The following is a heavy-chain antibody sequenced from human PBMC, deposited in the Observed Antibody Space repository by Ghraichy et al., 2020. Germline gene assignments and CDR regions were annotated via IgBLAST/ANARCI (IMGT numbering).Heavy chain of an antibody. CDR3: ARVHDSSGYYYYYGMDV. CDR2: ISAYNGNT. Sequence: ASVKVSCKASGYTFTSYGISWVRQAPGQGLEWMGWISAYNGNTNYAQKLQGRVTMTTDTSTSTAYMELRSLRSDDTAVYYCARVHDSSGYYYYYGMDVWGQGTTVTVSS. D-gene: IGHD3-22*01. J-gene: IGHJ6*02. V-gene: IGHV1-18*01. CDR1: GYTFTSYG.